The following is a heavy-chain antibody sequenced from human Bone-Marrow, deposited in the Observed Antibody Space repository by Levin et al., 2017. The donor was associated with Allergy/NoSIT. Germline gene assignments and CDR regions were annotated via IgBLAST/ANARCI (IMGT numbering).Heavy chain of an antibody. Sequence: GGSLRLSCVASGFTFGNYAMHWARQAPGKGLEYLSSINSDGAGTFYAPSVNGRFTTSRDNSKNTLYLEMDKLRDEDPATYFRSRCDDGGCYLDVWGQGTLVTVSS. J-gene: IGHJ4*02. D-gene: IGHD4/OR15-4a*01. CDR2: INSDGAGT. CDR3: SRCDDGGCYLDV. CDR1: GFTFGNYA. V-gene: IGHV3-64*01.